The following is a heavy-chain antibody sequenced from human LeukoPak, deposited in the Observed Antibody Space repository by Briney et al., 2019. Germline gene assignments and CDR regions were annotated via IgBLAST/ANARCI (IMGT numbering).Heavy chain of an antibody. CDR1: GLTFDVVG. CDR2: IRSTLDKT. CDR3: AKGTVRFLEWGQRGYFDY. Sequence: PGGPLRLSCAASGLTFDVVGMNWAPQAPGRALEGVSSIRSTLDKTHYADSVKGRFTISRDNSINTLYLQMNSLRAADTAVYYCAKGTVRFLEWGQRGYFDYGGQGALVTVSS. J-gene: IGHJ4*02. V-gene: IGHV3-23*01. D-gene: IGHD3-3*01.